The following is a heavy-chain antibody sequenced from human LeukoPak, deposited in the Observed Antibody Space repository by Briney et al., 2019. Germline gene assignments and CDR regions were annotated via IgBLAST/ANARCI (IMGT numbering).Heavy chain of an antibody. CDR2: IKQDGSEK. CDR3: ARGESWSFDY. V-gene: IGHV3-7*04. Sequence: GASLRLSCAASGFTFSTYWMSWVRQAPGKGLEWVANIKQDGSEKYYGVSVKGRFTVSRDNTKSSLYLQMNSLRAEDTAVYYCARGESWSFDYWGQGTLVTVSS. J-gene: IGHJ4*02. CDR1: GFTFSTYW. D-gene: IGHD6-13*01.